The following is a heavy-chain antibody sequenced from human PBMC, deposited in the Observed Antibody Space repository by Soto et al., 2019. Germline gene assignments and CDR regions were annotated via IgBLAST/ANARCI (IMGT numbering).Heavy chain of an antibody. Sequence: SETLSLTCTVSGGSISSSIYYGGWIRRPPGKGLEWIGSIFYSGSTYYNPSLKSRVTISVDTSKNQFSLKLYSVTAADTAMYYCVRQAVAASSSTYYFDYWGQGILVIVA. J-gene: IGHJ4*02. D-gene: IGHD6-19*01. V-gene: IGHV4-39*01. CDR2: IFYSGST. CDR1: GGSISSSIYY. CDR3: VRQAVAASSSTYYFDY.